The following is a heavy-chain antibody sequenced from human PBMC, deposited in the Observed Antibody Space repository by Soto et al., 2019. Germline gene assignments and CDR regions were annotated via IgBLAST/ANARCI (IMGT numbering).Heavy chain of an antibody. CDR3: AREVAYYDSWSGYYSEYYYMDV. J-gene: IGHJ6*03. D-gene: IGHD3-3*01. Sequence: ASVKVSCKASGYTFTSYGISWVRQAPGQGLEWMGWISAYNGNTNYAQKLQGRVTMTTDTPTSTAYMELRSLRSDDTAVYYCAREVAYYDSWSGYYSEYYYMDVWGKGTTVTVSS. CDR2: ISAYNGNT. CDR1: GYTFTSYG. V-gene: IGHV1-18*01.